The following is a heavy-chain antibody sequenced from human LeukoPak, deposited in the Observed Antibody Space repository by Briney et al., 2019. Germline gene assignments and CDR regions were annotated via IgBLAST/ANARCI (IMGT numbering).Heavy chain of an antibody. J-gene: IGHJ3*02. CDR2: INPNSGGT. CDR1: GYTFTGYY. V-gene: IGHV1-2*02. Sequence: ASVKVSCKASGYTFTGYYMHWVRQAPGQGLEWMGWINPNSGGTNYAQKFQGGVTMTRDTSISTAYMELSRLRSDDTAVYYCARERQVPADNDAFDIWGQGTMVTVSS. D-gene: IGHD2-2*01. CDR3: ARERQVPADNDAFDI.